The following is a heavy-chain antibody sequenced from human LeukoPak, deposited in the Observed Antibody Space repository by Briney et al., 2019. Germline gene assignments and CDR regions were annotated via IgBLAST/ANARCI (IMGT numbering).Heavy chain of an antibody. CDR3: ARRDDSSGYHKIFDY. CDR2: IYYGENT. D-gene: IGHD3-22*01. Sequence: PSETLSLTCTVSGGSISSYYWGWIRQPPGKGLEWIGNIYYGENTYYNPSLKSRVTISIDTSKNQFYLKLSSLTAADTAVYYCARRDDSSGYHKIFDYWGPGTLVTVSS. CDR1: GGSISSYY. V-gene: IGHV4-39*01. J-gene: IGHJ4*02.